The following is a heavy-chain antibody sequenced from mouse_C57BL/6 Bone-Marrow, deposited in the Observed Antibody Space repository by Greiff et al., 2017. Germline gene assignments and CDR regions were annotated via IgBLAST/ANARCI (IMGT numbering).Heavy chain of an antibody. J-gene: IGHJ3*01. V-gene: IGHV5-15*01. D-gene: IGHD2-1*01. CDR2: ISNLAYSI. CDR1: GFTFSDYG. Sequence: EVHLVESGGGLVQPGGSLKLSCAASGFTFSDYGMAWVRQAPRKGPEWVAFISNLAYSIYYADPVTGRFTISRENAKNTLYLEMSSLRSEDTAMYYCARIYYGNQAWFAYWGQGTLVTVSA. CDR3: ARIYYGNQAWFAY.